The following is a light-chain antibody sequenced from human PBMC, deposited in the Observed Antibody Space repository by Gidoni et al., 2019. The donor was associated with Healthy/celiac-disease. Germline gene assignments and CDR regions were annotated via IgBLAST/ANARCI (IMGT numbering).Light chain of an antibody. CDR3: QQYGSSPPGGT. CDR2: GAS. Sequence: EIVLTQSPGTLSLSPGESATLSCRASQSVSSSYLAWYQQKPGQAPRLLIYGASSRATGIPDRFSGSGSGTDFTLTISRLEPEDFAVYYCQQYGSSPPGGTFGQGTKVEIK. CDR1: QSVSSSY. V-gene: IGKV3-20*01. J-gene: IGKJ1*01.